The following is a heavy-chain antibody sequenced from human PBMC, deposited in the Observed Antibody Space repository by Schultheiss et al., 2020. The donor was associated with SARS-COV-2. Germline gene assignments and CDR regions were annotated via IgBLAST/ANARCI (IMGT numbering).Heavy chain of an antibody. CDR1: GGSFSGYY. CDR3: ARGNDN. Sequence: SQTLSLTCAVYGGSFSGYYWSWIRQPAGKGLEWIGRIYYSGSTNYNPSLKSRVTISVDTSKNQFSLKLSSVTAADTAVYYCARGNDNWGQGTLVTVSS. CDR2: IYYSGST. V-gene: IGHV4-59*10. J-gene: IGHJ4*02.